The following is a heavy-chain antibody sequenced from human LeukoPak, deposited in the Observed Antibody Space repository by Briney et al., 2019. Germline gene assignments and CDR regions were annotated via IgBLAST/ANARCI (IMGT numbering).Heavy chain of an antibody. J-gene: IGHJ6*03. CDR1: GFTFSSYW. Sequence: GGSLRLSCAASGFTFSSYWMRWVRQAPGKGLVWVSRIYTDVSSTTYADSVKGRFTISRDNAKNTLYLQMNSLRAEDTAVYYCARGTLDYFYYMDVWGKGTTVTVSS. V-gene: IGHV3-74*01. CDR3: ARGTLDYFYYMDV. CDR2: IYTDVSST.